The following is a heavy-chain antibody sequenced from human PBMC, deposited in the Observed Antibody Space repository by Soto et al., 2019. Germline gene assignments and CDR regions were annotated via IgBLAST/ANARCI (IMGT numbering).Heavy chain of an antibody. Sequence: EVQLVESGGGLVQPGGSLRLSCAASGLIVSSTYMSWVRQAPGKGLEWVSVISNGGDTHYADSVKGRFSLSRDISNNTLHHQMSSLRVEDTAVYYCAREPRYCSGGSCSITGDAFDIWGQGTMVTVSS. CDR1: GLIVSSTY. D-gene: IGHD2-15*01. CDR2: ISNGGDT. V-gene: IGHV3-66*01. J-gene: IGHJ3*02. CDR3: AREPRYCSGGSCSITGDAFDI.